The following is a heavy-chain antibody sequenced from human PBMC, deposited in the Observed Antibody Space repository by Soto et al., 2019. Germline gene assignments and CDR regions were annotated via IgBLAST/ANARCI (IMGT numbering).Heavy chain of an antibody. J-gene: IGHJ4*01. D-gene: IGHD3-10*01. CDR2: IKNKNDGGTT. CDR1: GFSFKNAW. CDR3: TGLWLGDIYNY. V-gene: IGHV3-15*07. Sequence: EAELVESGGGLVKPGGSLTLSCAASGFSFKNAWMNWVRQAPGKGLEWVGRIKNKNDGGTTDYAAFVQGRFTISRDAPENTLYLHMTGLKTADTAVYFCTGLWLGDIYNYWGQGSLVTFSS.